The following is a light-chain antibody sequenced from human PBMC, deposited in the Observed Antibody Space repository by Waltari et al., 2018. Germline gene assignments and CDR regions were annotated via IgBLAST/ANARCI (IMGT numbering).Light chain of an antibody. CDR1: SSDVGVYNS. V-gene: IGLV2-8*01. CDR3: SSYAGSNNVV. J-gene: IGLJ2*01. Sequence: QSALTQPPSASGSPGQSVTLSCTGTSSDVGVYNSVSWYQQHPGKAPKLMIYEVSKRPSGVPDRFSGSKSGNTASLTVSGLQAEDEADYYCSSYAGSNNVVFGGGTKLTVL. CDR2: EVS.